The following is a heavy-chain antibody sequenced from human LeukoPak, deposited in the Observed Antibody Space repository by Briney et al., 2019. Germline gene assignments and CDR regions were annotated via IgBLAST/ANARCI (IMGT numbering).Heavy chain of an antibody. Sequence: PSETLSLTCTVSAGSISSYYWRWIRQPPEKGLEWIGNIFYSGSTYYSPPLKSRVTISLDTSRNQFSLKLNSVTAADTAVYYCAKSNGYGLVDIWGQGTMVTVSS. D-gene: IGHD3-10*01. V-gene: IGHV4-59*12. J-gene: IGHJ3*02. CDR1: AGSISSYY. CDR3: AKSNGYGLVDI. CDR2: IFYSGST.